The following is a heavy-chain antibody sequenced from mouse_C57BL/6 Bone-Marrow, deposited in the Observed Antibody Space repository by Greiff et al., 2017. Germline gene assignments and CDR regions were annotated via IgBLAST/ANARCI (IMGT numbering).Heavy chain of an antibody. Sequence: QVQLKQPGAELVMPGASVKLSCKASGYTFTSYWMHWVKQRPGQGLEWIGEIDPSDSYTNYNQKFKGKSTLTVDKSSSTAYMQLSSLTSEDSAVYYCARPGGYYGSSSWFAYWGQGTLVTVSA. CDR3: ARPGGYYGSSSWFAY. D-gene: IGHD1-1*01. J-gene: IGHJ3*01. V-gene: IGHV1-69*01. CDR2: IDPSDSYT. CDR1: GYTFTSYW.